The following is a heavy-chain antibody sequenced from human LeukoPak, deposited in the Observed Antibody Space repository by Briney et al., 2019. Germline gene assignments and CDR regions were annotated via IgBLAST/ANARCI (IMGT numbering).Heavy chain of an antibody. Sequence: ASVKVSCKASGYTFTSCDINWVRQATGQGLEWMGWMNPNSGNTGYAQKFQGRVTKTRNTSISTAYMELSSLRSEDTAVYYCARGPGSSWYYYYYYMDVWGKGTTVTVSS. CDR2: MNPNSGNT. CDR3: ARGPGSSWYYYYYYMDV. J-gene: IGHJ6*03. CDR1: GYTFTSCD. D-gene: IGHD6-13*01. V-gene: IGHV1-8*01.